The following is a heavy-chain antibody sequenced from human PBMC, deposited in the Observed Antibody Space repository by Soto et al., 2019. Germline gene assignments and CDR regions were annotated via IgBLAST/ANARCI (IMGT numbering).Heavy chain of an antibody. Sequence: QVQLVESGGGVVQPGRSLRLSCAVSGFTFSSHAMHWVRQAPGTGLEWVTLISSDGSNKYYADSVKGRFTTSRDNSKNTMYLQMNSVRVEDTAVYYCARDDEGGSDCDLGYWGQGALVAVSS. J-gene: IGHJ4*02. CDR1: GFTFSSHA. V-gene: IGHV3-30-3*01. CDR3: ARDDEGGSDCDLGY. CDR2: ISSDGSNK. D-gene: IGHD1-26*01.